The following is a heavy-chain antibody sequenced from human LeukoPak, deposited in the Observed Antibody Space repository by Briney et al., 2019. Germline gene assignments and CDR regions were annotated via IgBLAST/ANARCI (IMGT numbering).Heavy chain of an antibody. J-gene: IGHJ4*02. V-gene: IGHV3-30*01. D-gene: IGHD1-26*01. CDR1: GFTLSSYA. CDR2: ISYDGSNK. CDR3: ARAAWVDKYVDY. Sequence: PGRSLRLSCAASGFTLSSYAMHWVRQAPGKGLEWVAVISYDGSNKYYADSVKGRFTISRDNSKNTLYLQMISLRAEDTAGYYCARAAWVDKYVDYWGQGTLVTVSS.